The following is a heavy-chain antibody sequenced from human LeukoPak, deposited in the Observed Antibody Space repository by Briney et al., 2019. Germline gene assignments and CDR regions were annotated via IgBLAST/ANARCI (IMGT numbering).Heavy chain of an antibody. V-gene: IGHV3-23*01. Sequence: PGGSLRLSCAASGFTIDIYAMTWVRQAPGKGLEWVSIISGSGGSINYADSVKGRFTISRDNSKNTLYLQMNSLRAEDTAIYYCAKDETWGQGTLVTVSS. CDR2: ISGSGGSI. CDR3: AKDET. CDR1: GFTIDIYA. J-gene: IGHJ5*02.